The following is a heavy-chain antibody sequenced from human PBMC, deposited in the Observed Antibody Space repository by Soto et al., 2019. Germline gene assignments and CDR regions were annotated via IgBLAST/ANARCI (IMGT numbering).Heavy chain of an antibody. D-gene: IGHD3-10*02. J-gene: IGHJ3*01. Sequence: PSETLSLTCTLSGVSITSGAYYWTWVRQHPGKGLEWIGYIYYNGNTYFSPSLKSRLTISIDTSKNQFSLKLSSVTAADTAMYYCARARLCAVYAFDFWGQGTMVTVSS. CDR3: ARARLCAVYAFDF. CDR2: IYYNGNT. CDR1: GVSITSGAYY. V-gene: IGHV4-31*03.